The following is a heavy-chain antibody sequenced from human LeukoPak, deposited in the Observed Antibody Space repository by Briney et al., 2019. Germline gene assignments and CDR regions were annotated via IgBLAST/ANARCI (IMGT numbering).Heavy chain of an antibody. CDR2: INAGNGNT. D-gene: IGHD3-10*01. CDR1: GYTFTSYA. J-gene: IGHJ6*04. V-gene: IGHV1-3*01. Sequence: ASVKVSCKASGYTFTSYAMYWVRQAPGQRLEWMGWINAGNGNTKYSQKFQGRVTITRDTSASTAYMELSSLRSEDTAVYYCARVRMVRGVISYYYGMDVWGKGTTVTVSS. CDR3: ARVRMVRGVISYYYGMDV.